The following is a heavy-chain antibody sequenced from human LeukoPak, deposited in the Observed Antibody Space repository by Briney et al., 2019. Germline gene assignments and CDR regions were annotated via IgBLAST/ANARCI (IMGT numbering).Heavy chain of an antibody. J-gene: IGHJ6*02. CDR1: GYTFTSYY. CDR2: INPSGGST. V-gene: IGHV1-46*01. Sequence: ASVKVSCKASGYTFTSYYMHWVRQAPGQGLEWMGIINPSGGSTSYAQKFQGRVTMTRDTSTSTVYMELSSLRSEDTAVYHCARDCTYYDFWSGYWAAMNYYGMDVWGQGTTVTVSS. D-gene: IGHD3-3*01. CDR3: ARDCTYYDFWSGYWAAMNYYGMDV.